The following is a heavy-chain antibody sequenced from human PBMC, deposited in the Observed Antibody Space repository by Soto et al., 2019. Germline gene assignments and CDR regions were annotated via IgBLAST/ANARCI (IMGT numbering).Heavy chain of an antibody. V-gene: IGHV5-51*01. D-gene: IGHD2-15*01. CDR1: GYSFTSYW. J-gene: IGHJ4*02. CDR2: IYPGDSDT. CDR3: AILLGYCSGGSCYSYYFDY. Sequence: GESLKISCKGSGYSFTSYWIGWVRQMNGKGLEWMGIIYPGDSDTRYSPSFQGQVTISADKSISTAYLQWSSLKASDTAMYYCAILLGYCSGGSCYSYYFDYWGQGTLVTVSS.